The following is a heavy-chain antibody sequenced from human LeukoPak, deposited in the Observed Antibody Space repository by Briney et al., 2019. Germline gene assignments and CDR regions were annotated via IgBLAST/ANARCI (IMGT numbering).Heavy chain of an antibody. V-gene: IGHV3-53*01. D-gene: IGHD5-12*01. J-gene: IGHJ4*02. CDR2: IYSGGST. Sequence: PGGSLRLSCAASGLTVSSNCMSWVRQAPGKGLEWVSFIYSGGSTYYTDSVKGRFTISRDNAKDSLYLRMNSLRAEDTAVYYCARDPGSGYEEHFDYWGQGTLVTVSS. CDR3: ARDPGSGYEEHFDY. CDR1: GLTVSSNC.